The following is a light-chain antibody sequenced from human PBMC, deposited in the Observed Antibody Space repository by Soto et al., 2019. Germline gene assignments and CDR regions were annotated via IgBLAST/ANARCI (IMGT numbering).Light chain of an antibody. CDR1: SSNTGSNT. CDR3: AAWDDSLNGPLYV. Sequence: QSVLTRPPSASGTPGQRVTISCSGSSSNTGSNTVNWYQQLPGTAPKLLIYSNNQRPSGVPDRFSGSKSGTSASLAISGLQSEDEADYYCAAWDDSLNGPLYVFGTGTKVTVL. V-gene: IGLV1-44*01. CDR2: SNN. J-gene: IGLJ1*01.